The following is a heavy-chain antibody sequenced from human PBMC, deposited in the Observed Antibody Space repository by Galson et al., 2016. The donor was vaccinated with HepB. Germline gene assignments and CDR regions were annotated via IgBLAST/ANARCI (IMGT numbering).Heavy chain of an antibody. Sequence: SLRLSCAASGFTVSGNWMSWVRQAPGKGLEWVSTSQRDGDTYYADSVMGRFTISRDNSEHTLYLQMNNLRPDDTAVYYCAGVSRFQVDYWGQGTLVTVSS. D-gene: IGHD5/OR15-5a*01. CDR1: GFTVSGNW. CDR2: SQRDGDT. J-gene: IGHJ4*02. CDR3: AGVSRFQVDY. V-gene: IGHV3-66*02.